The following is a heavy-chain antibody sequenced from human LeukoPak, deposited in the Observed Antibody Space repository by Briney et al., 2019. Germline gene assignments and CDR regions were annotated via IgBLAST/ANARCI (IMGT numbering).Heavy chain of an antibody. V-gene: IGHV1-3*01. Sequence: GASVKVSCKASEYTFTSYAMHWVRQAPGQSLEWMGWINAGNGNTKYSQKFQGRVTIARDTSASTAYMELSSLRSEDTAVYYCARDYYDSSGPFDYWGQGTLVTVSS. D-gene: IGHD3-22*01. CDR3: ARDYYDSSGPFDY. CDR2: INAGNGNT. CDR1: EYTFTSYA. J-gene: IGHJ4*02.